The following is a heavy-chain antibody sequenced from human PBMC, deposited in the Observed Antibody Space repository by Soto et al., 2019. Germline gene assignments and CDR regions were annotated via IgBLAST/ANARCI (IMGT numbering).Heavy chain of an antibody. J-gene: IGHJ5*02. CDR2: IWYDGSNK. CDR3: ARELPYYCSSTSCSNWFDP. CDR1: GFTFSSYG. Sequence: GGSLRLSCAASGFTFSSYGMHWVRQAPGKGLEWVAVIWYDGSNKYYADSVKGRFTISRDNSKNTLYLQMNSLRAEDTAVYYCARELPYYCSSTSCSNWFDPWGQGTLVTVSS. V-gene: IGHV3-33*01. D-gene: IGHD2-2*01.